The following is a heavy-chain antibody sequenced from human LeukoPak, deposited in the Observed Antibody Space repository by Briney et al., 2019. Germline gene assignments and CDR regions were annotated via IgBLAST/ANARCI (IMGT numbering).Heavy chain of an antibody. CDR1: GGTFSSYA. CDR3: ARHRVGATLAGNNWFDP. V-gene: IGHV1-69*01. J-gene: IGHJ5*02. CDR2: IIPIFGTA. D-gene: IGHD1-26*01. Sequence: EASVKVSCKASGGTFSSYAISWVRQAPGQGLEWMGGIIPIFGTANYAQKFQGRVTITADESTSTAYMELSSLRSEDTAVYYCARHRVGATLAGNNWFDPWGQGTLVTVSS.